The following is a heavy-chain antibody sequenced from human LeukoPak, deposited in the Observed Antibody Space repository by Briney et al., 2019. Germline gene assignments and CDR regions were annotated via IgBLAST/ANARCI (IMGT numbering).Heavy chain of an antibody. J-gene: IGHJ4*02. CDR3: ARDSPDYGGNEE. V-gene: IGHV3-66*01. D-gene: IGHD4-23*01. Sequence: GGSLRLSCAASGFTVSSNYMSWVRQAPGKGLEWVSVIYSGGSTYYADSVKGRFTISRDNSKNTLYLQMNSLRAEDTAVYYCARDSPDYGGNEEWGQGTLVTVSS. CDR2: IYSGGST. CDR1: GFTVSSNY.